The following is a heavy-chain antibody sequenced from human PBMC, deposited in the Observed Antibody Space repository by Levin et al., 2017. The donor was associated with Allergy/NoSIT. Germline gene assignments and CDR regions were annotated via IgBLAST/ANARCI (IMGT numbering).Heavy chain of an antibody. J-gene: IGHJ4*02. V-gene: IGHV4-39*07. Sequence: SQTLSLTCTVSGGPISSSSYYWGWIRQPPGKGLEWIGSIYYSGSTYYNPSLKSRVTISVDTSKNQFSLKLSSVTAADTAVYYCAREDIPAARIDYWGQGTLVTVSS. CDR3: AREDIPAARIDY. CDR1: GGPISSSSYY. CDR2: IYYSGST. D-gene: IGHD6-13*01.